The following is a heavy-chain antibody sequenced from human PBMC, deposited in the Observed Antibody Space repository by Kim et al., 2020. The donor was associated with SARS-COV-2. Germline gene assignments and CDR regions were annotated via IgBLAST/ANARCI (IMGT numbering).Heavy chain of an antibody. V-gene: IGHV4-39*07. Sequence: YNPSLKSRVTISVDTSKNQFSLKLSSVTAADTAVYYCARDPVYYYYGMDVWGQGTTVTVSS. J-gene: IGHJ6*02. CDR3: ARDPVYYYYGMDV.